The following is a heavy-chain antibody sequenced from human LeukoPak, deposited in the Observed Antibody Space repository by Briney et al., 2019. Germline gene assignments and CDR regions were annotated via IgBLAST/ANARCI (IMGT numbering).Heavy chain of an antibody. CDR1: GFTFSSHY. V-gene: IGHV3-74*01. CDR3: ARGSSVVALD. Sequence: SGGSLRLSCAASGFTFSSHYMHWVRQAPGKGLVWVSRITSEGSSTSYADSVKGRFTISRDNAKNTLYLQMNSLRAEDTAVYYCARGSSVVALDWGQGTLVTVSS. D-gene: IGHD2-15*01. J-gene: IGHJ4*02. CDR2: ITSEGSST.